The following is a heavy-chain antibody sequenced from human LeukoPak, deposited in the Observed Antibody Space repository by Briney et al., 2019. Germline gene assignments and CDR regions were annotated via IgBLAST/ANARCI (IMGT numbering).Heavy chain of an antibody. V-gene: IGHV1-18*01. J-gene: IGHJ6*02. CDR1: GYTFTRYG. CDR2: ISAYNGNT. Sequence: ASAKVSCKPSGYTFTRYGISRVRQAPGQGREWMGWISAYNGNTNYAQKLQGRVTMTTDTSTSTAYMELRSLRSDDTAVYYCARRDSGSYYYYYGMDVWGQGTTVTVSS. D-gene: IGHD1-26*01. CDR3: ARRDSGSYYYYYGMDV.